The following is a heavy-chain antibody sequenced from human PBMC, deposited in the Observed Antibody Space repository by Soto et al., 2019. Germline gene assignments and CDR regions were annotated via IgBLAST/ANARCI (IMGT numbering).Heavy chain of an antibody. J-gene: IGHJ4*02. CDR2: ISGSGGST. CDR1: GFTFSSYA. CDR3: AKGWAEESSLYSSSYFDY. D-gene: IGHD6-6*01. V-gene: IGHV3-23*01. Sequence: GGSLRLSCAASGFTFSSYAMSWVHQAPGKGLEWVSAISGSGGSTYYADSVKGRFTISRDNSKNTLYLQMNSLGAEDTAVYYCAKGWAEESSLYSSSYFDYWGQGTLVTVSS.